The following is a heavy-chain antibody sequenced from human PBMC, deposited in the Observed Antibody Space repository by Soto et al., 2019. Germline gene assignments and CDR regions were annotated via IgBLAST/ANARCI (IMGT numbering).Heavy chain of an antibody. Sequence: QVQLVESGGGVVQPGRSLRLSCAASGFTFSSYAMHWVRQAPGRGLEWVAIISYDGRKKDYADSVKGRFTISRDNSKNTLYLQMNSLGAEDTAVYYCAREGEGLDYWGQGTLVTVSS. J-gene: IGHJ4*02. V-gene: IGHV3-30*04. D-gene: IGHD3-10*01. CDR3: AREGEGLDY. CDR1: GFTFSSYA. CDR2: ISYDGRKK.